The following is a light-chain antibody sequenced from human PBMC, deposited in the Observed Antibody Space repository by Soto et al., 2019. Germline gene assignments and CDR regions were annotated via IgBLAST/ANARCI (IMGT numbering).Light chain of an antibody. Sequence: ESLLTQSPSTLSLSPEERATLSCMSSQSVSSFLALYQQKPGQAPRLLIYDASSRATGIPARFSGSGSGTDFTLTISSLEPEDFAVYYCHQRSNWPRTFGQGTKV. V-gene: IGKV3-11*01. J-gene: IGKJ1*01. CDR2: DAS. CDR3: HQRSNWPRT. CDR1: QSVSSF.